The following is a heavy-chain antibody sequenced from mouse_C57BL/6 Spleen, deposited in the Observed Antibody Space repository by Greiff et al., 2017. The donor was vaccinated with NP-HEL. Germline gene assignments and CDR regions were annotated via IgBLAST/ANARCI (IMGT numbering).Heavy chain of an antibody. CDR3: ARHETGTRDYAMDY. J-gene: IGHJ4*01. CDR1: GFSLTSYG. D-gene: IGHD4-1*01. CDR2: IWSDGST. V-gene: IGHV2-6-1*01. Sequence: VQLQQSGPGLVAPSQRLSITCTVSGFSLTSYGVHWVRQPPGKGLEWLVVIWSDGSTTYNSALKSRLSISKDNSKSQVFLKMNSLQTDDTAMYYCARHETGTRDYAMDYWGQGTSVTVSS.